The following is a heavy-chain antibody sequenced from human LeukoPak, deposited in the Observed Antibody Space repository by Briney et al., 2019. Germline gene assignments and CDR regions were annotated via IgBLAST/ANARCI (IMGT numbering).Heavy chain of an antibody. Sequence: GGTLRLSCAASGFTFSSYGMSWVRQAPGKGLEWVSAISGSGGSTYYADSVKGRFTISRDNSKNTLYLQMNSLRAEDTAVYYCATSADWRGDYWGQGTLVTVSS. J-gene: IGHJ4*02. CDR1: GFTFSSYG. CDR3: ATSADWRGDY. CDR2: ISGSGGST. V-gene: IGHV3-23*01. D-gene: IGHD3-10*01.